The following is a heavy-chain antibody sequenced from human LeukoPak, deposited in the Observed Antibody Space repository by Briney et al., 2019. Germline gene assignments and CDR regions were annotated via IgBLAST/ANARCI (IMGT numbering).Heavy chain of an antibody. CDR3: ASTMVTSAFDI. Sequence: EASVKVSCKASGGTFSSYAISWVRQAPGQGLEWVGGIIPIFGTANYAQKFQGRVTITADKSTSTAYMELSSLRSEDTAVYYCASTMVTSAFDIWGQGTMVTVSS. CDR2: IIPIFGTA. D-gene: IGHD3-10*01. CDR1: GGTFSSYA. J-gene: IGHJ3*02. V-gene: IGHV1-69*06.